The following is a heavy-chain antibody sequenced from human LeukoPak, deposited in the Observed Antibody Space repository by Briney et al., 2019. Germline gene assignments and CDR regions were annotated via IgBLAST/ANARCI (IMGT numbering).Heavy chain of an antibody. J-gene: IGHJ4*02. CDR3: ARGDFWSGAPTD. Sequence: SETLSLTCTVSGGSISRYYWSSIRQPPGTGLEWIGYIYYTGRADYNPSLKSRVSMSVDTSKNQFSLRVNSMTAADTAVYYCARGDFWSGAPTDWGQGTLVTVSS. V-gene: IGHV4-59*01. CDR2: IYYTGRA. D-gene: IGHD3-3*01. CDR1: GGSISRYY.